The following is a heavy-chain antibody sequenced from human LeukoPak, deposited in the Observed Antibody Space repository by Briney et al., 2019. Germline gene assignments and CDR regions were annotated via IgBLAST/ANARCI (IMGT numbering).Heavy chain of an antibody. CDR2: IAYDGSRA. J-gene: IGHJ4*02. Sequence: GGSLRLSCAGSGFTFGGYGMHWFRQTPGKGLEWVAVIAYDGSRAFYADSVKGRFTISRDNSENTMSVRMDDLRAEDTAVYYCTRYNNDHFDYWGQGTLVTVSS. V-gene: IGHV3-33*01. D-gene: IGHD1-14*01. CDR1: GFTFGGYG. CDR3: TRYNNDHFDY.